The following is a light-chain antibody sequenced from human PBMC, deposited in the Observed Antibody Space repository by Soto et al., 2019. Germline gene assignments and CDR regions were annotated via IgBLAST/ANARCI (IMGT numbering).Light chain of an antibody. J-gene: IGKJ5*01. CDR2: GAS. V-gene: IGKV3-15*01. CDR1: QSVSFN. CDR3: QQYNNWPPIT. Sequence: EIVMTQSRATLSVSPGERATLSCRDSQSVSFNLAWFQQKPGQAPRLLIYGASTRATGIPTRFSGSGSGTEFTLTISSLQSEDFAVYHCQQYNNWPPITFGQATRLEIK.